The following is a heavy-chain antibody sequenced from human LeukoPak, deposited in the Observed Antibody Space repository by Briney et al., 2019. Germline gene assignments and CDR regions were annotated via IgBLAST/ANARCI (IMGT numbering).Heavy chain of an antibody. V-gene: IGHV3-7*01. J-gene: IGHJ4*02. Sequence: GGSLRLSCVGSGFTFSSLWMSWVRQIPGKGLEWVANIKQDGSEVYYVDSVKGRFTISRDNAKNSLYLQMNSLRAEDTAVYYCAKDAKINWNDNYFDYWGQGTLVTVSS. CDR3: AKDAKINWNDNYFDY. CDR1: GFTFSSLW. D-gene: IGHD1-20*01. CDR2: IKQDGSEV.